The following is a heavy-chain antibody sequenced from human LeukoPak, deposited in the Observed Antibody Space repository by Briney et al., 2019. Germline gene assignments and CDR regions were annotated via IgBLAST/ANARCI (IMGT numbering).Heavy chain of an antibody. CDR3: AKQIGYCSDGSCYFTT. D-gene: IGHD2-15*01. V-gene: IGHV3-23*01. CDR2: ISVSGGTT. CDR1: GFTFTTYA. Sequence: GGSLRLSCAASGFTFTTYAMSWVRQAPGKGLEWVSAISVSGGTTYYADSVKGRFTISRDNSKNTLYLQMNSLRAEDTAVYYCAKQIGYCSDGSCYFTTWGQGTLVTVSS. J-gene: IGHJ5*02.